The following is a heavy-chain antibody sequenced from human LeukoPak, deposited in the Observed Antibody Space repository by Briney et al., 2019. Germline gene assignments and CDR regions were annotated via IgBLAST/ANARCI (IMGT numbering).Heavy chain of an antibody. CDR1: GGSISSGGYY. CDR2: IYYSGST. CDR3: ARDRASDGYNLLYYYYYGMDV. D-gene: IGHD5-24*01. V-gene: IGHV4-31*03. J-gene: IGHJ6*02. Sequence: PSQTLSLTCTVSGGSISSGGYYWSWIRQHPGKGLEWIGYIYYSGSTYYNPSLKSRVAISVDTSKNQFSLKLSSVTAADTAVYYCARDRASDGYNLLYYYYYGMDVWGQGTTVTVSS.